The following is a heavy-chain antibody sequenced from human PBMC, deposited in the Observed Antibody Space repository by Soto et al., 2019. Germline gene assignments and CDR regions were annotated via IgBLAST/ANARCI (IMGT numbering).Heavy chain of an antibody. CDR2: IYYSGST. V-gene: IGHV4-39*01. J-gene: IGHJ5*02. Sequence: SETLSLTCTVSGGPIKTSRYFWGWIHQPPGKGLQWIGNIYYSGSTYYNPSLKSRVTISVDTSKTKFSPILNYVTDVDPAAYSCASPLFATAGGPPWGHGTLATVSS. CDR1: GGPIKTSRYF. CDR3: ASPLFATAGGPP. D-gene: IGHD2-21*01.